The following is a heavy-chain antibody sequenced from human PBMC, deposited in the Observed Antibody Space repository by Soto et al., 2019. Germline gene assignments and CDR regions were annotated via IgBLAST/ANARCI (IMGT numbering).Heavy chain of an antibody. CDR3: AAILWFGGLWAFDI. Sequence: QLQLQESGPGLVKPSETLSLTCTVSGGSISSSSYYWGWIRQPPGKGLEWIGSIYYSGSTYYNPSLKSRVTISVDTSKNQCALKLSSVTAADTAVYYCAAILWFGGLWAFDIWGQGTMVTVSS. CDR1: GGSISSSSYY. J-gene: IGHJ3*02. CDR2: IYYSGST. D-gene: IGHD3-10*01. V-gene: IGHV4-39*01.